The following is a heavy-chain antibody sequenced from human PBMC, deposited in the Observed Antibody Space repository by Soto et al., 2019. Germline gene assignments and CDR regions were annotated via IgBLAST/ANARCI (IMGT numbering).Heavy chain of an antibody. CDR1: GFTFSSYA. CDR3: AKVPPRVSTVPRYFDL. J-gene: IGHJ2*01. CDR2: ISGSGGST. D-gene: IGHD4-17*01. Sequence: GGSLRLSCATAGFTFSSYAMSWVRQAPGKGLEWVSAISGSGGSTYYADSVKGRFTISRDNSKNTLYLQMNSLRAEDTAVYYYAKVPPRVSTVPRYFDLWGRGTLVPVSS. V-gene: IGHV3-23*01.